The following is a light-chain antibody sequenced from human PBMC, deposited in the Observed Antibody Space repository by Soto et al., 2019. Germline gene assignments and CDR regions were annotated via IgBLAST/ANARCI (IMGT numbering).Light chain of an antibody. CDR1: QSVSSNY. J-gene: IGKJ5*01. CDR2: DAS. V-gene: IGKV3-11*01. CDR3: QQRSNWPAT. Sequence: EIVLTQSPATLSLSPGERATLSRRVSQSVSSNYLAWYQQKTGQAPRLLIYDASNRDTGIPARFSGRGSGTDFTLTISRLEPEDFPVYYCQQRSNWPATFGQGTRLEIK.